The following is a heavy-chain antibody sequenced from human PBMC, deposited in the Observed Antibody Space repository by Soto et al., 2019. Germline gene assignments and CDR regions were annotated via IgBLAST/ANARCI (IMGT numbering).Heavy chain of an antibody. CDR1: GFTFSSYA. Sequence: GGSLRLSCAAAGFTFSSYAMSWVRQAPGKGREWGSAISGSGGSTYYADAVEGGFTSSRDNSKNTLYLQMNSLRAEDTDVYYGVSNYGGDDSYYYYYMDVWGKGTTVTVSS. D-gene: IGHD4-17*01. V-gene: IGHV3-23*01. CDR3: VSNYGGDDSYYYYYMDV. CDR2: ISGSGGST. J-gene: IGHJ6*03.